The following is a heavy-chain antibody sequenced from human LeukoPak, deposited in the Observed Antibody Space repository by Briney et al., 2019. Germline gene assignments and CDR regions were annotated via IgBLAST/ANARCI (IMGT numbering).Heavy chain of an antibody. CDR3: AKGTVYDILTGYYNWFDP. J-gene: IGHJ5*02. CDR1: GFTFSSYA. D-gene: IGHD3-9*01. CDR2: ISGSGGST. V-gene: IGHV3-23*01. Sequence: PGGSLRLSCAASGFTFSSYAMSWVRQAPGKGLEWVSAISGSGGSTYYADSVKGRFTVSRDNSKNTLYLQMNSLRAEDTAVYYCAKGTVYDILTGYYNWFDPWGQGTLVTVSS.